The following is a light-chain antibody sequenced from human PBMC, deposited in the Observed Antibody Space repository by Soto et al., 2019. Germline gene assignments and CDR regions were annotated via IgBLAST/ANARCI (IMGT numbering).Light chain of an antibody. V-gene: IGKV3-20*01. CDR2: NAS. Sequence: EIVLTQSPATLSVSPGETATLSCRASQSVSNYLAWYQQKPGQAPRLLIYNASTRATGIPARFSGTGSGSEFTLTISRLEPEDFAVYYCQQYDRSPLTFGGGTKVDIK. CDR3: QQYDRSPLT. J-gene: IGKJ4*01. CDR1: QSVSNY.